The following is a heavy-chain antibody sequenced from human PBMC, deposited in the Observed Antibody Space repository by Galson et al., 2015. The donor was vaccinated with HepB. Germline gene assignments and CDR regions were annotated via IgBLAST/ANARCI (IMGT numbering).Heavy chain of an antibody. D-gene: IGHD6-13*01. Sequence: ETLSLTCTVSGGSISSSSYYWGWIRQPPGKGLEWIGSIYYSGSTYYNPSLKSRVTISVDTSKNQFSLKLSSVTAADTAVYYCARWGPWDAAAAPRNQYFQHWGQGTLVTVSS. CDR1: GGSISSSSYY. V-gene: IGHV4-39*07. CDR2: IYYSGST. CDR3: ARWGPWDAAAAPRNQYFQH. J-gene: IGHJ1*01.